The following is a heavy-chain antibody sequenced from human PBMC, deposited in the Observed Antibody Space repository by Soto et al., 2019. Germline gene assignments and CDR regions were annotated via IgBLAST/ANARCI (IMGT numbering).Heavy chain of an antibody. D-gene: IGHD3-10*01. Sequence: QVQLVESGGGVVQPGRSLRLSCTASGFSFSTYAMHWVRQAPGKGLECVAIISYDGSNKFYAESVKGRFTISRDNSKNSLYLQMNSLRAEDTAVYYCVGGVYYSDYWGQGTLVTVSS. CDR1: GFSFSTYA. V-gene: IGHV3-30-3*01. J-gene: IGHJ4*02. CDR2: ISYDGSNK. CDR3: VGGVYYSDY.